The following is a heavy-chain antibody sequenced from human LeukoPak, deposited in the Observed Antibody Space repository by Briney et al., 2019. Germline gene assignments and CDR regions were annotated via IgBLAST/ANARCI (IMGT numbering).Heavy chain of an antibody. CDR3: ARAGPSSSWHQFDY. V-gene: IGHV3-66*01. CDR2: IYSGGRS. D-gene: IGHD6-13*01. J-gene: IGHJ4*02. CDR1: GFTVSRNY. Sequence: GGSLSLSCAASGFTVSRNYMSWVRQAPGKGLEWVSVIYSGGRSYYADSVKGRFTISRDNSKNTLYLQMNSLRVEDTAVYYCARAGPSSSWHQFDYWGQGTLVTVSS.